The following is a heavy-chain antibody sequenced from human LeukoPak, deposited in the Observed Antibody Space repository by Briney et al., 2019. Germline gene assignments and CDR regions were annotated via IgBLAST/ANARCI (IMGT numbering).Heavy chain of an antibody. CDR2: ISSDGRHI. CDR1: GFIFSSYA. D-gene: IGHD2-21*01. Sequence: PGRSLRLSCAASGFIFSSYAVHWVRQAPGKGLEWAAVISSDGRHIFYADSVKGRFTISRDNSKNTLYLQMNSLRAEDTALYLCARCGGTCSLPSTSAMDVWGQGTTVTVS. CDR3: ARCGGTCSLPSTSAMDV. V-gene: IGHV3-30*04. J-gene: IGHJ6*02.